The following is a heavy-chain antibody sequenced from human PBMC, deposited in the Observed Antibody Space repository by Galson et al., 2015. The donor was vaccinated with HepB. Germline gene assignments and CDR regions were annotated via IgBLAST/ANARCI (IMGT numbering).Heavy chain of an antibody. V-gene: IGHV4-59*10. CDR2: IYTSGST. CDR3: ARFSMSPRNAFDI. J-gene: IGHJ3*02. CDR1: GGSFSGYY. Sequence: SETLSLTCAVYGGSFSGYYWSWIRQPAGKGLEWIGRIYTSGSTNYNPSLKSRVTMSVDTSKNQFSLKLSSVTAADTAVYYCARFSMSPRNAFDIWGQGTMVTVSS.